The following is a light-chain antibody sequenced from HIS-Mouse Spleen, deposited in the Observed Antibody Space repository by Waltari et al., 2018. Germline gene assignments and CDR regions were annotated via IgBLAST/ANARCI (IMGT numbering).Light chain of an antibody. CDR3: SSYTSSSTLV. CDR1: SSDVGGYNY. V-gene: IGLV2-14*01. J-gene: IGLJ2*01. CDR2: EVS. Sequence: QSALTQPASVSGSPGQSITISCTGTSSDVGGYNYVSWYQHHPGKAPKLRIYEVSNPSSGVSNRFSGSKSGNTASLTISGLQAEDEADYYCSSYTSSSTLVFGGGTKLTVL.